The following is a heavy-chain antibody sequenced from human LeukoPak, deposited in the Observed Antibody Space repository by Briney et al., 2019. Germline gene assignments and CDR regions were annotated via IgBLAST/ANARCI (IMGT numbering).Heavy chain of an antibody. D-gene: IGHD4-17*01. CDR2: IYTTGST. Sequence: PSQTLSLTCTVSGGSISSGSYYWSWIRQPAGKGLEWIGRIYTTGSTNYNPSLKSPVTILLDTSKNHFSLKLSSVTAADTAVYYCARLIGDFHWYFDLWGRGTLVTVSS. CDR3: ARLIGDFHWYFDL. CDR1: GGSISSGSYY. V-gene: IGHV4-61*02. J-gene: IGHJ2*01.